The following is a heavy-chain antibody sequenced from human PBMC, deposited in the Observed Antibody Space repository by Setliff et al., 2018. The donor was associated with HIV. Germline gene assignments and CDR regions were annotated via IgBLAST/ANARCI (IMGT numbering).Heavy chain of an antibody. Sequence: GGSLRLSCAASGFSVTANYMSWVRQAPGKGLEWVSAILSTGERTFYADSVKGRFTISRDNSKNTVYLQMNSLRAEDTVEYYCAKELAASGLGYFDSWGRGILVTVSS. CDR2: ILSTGERT. D-gene: IGHD3-22*01. CDR1: GFSVTANY. V-gene: IGHV3-23*01. J-gene: IGHJ4*02. CDR3: AKELAASGLGYFDS.